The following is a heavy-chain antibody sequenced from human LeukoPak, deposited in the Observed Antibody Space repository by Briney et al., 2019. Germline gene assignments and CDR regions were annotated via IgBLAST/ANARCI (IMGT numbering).Heavy chain of an antibody. V-gene: IGHV4-30-2*01. Sequence: SQTLSLTCAVSGGSISSGGYSWSWIRQPPGKGLEWIGYIYHSGSTYYNPSLKSRVTISVDTSKNQFSLKLSSVTAADTAVYYCARREGMYYDFWSGYYDYWGQGTLVTVSS. CDR2: IYHSGST. CDR3: ARREGMYYDFWSGYYDY. D-gene: IGHD3-3*01. J-gene: IGHJ4*02. CDR1: GGSISSGGYS.